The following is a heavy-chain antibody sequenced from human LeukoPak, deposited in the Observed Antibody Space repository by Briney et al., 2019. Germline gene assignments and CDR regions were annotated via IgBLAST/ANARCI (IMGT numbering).Heavy chain of an antibody. CDR1: AGSFSGYY. D-gene: IGHD3-10*01. Sequence: SETLSLTCAVYAGSFSGYYWSWIRQPPGKGLEWIGEINHSGSTNYSLSLKSRVTISVDTSKNQFSLKLISVTAADTAVYYCARGSMIRGGRPFGSWGQGTLVTVSS. CDR2: INHSGST. V-gene: IGHV4-34*01. CDR3: ARGSMIRGGRPFGS. J-gene: IGHJ5*02.